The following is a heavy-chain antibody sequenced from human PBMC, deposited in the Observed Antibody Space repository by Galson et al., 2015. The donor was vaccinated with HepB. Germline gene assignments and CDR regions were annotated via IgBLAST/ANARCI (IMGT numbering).Heavy chain of an antibody. J-gene: IGHJ4*02. CDR3: AKEGVLRYFERLLRGLDTCYLEY. D-gene: IGHD3-9*01. CDR1: GFTFSSYG. V-gene: IGHV3-33*06. CDR2: IWYDGSNK. Sequence: SLRLSCAASGFTFSSYGMHWVRQAPGKGLEWVAVIWYDGSNKYYADSVKGRLTISRDNSKNTLYLQMNSLRAEDTAVYYCAKEGVLRYFERLLRGLDTCYLEYWGQGTLVTVSS.